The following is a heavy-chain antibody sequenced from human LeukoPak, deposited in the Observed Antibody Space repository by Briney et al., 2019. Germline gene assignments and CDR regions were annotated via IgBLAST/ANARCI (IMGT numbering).Heavy chain of an antibody. V-gene: IGHV1-69*13. CDR1: GGTFSSYA. CDR2: IIPIFGTA. J-gene: IGHJ5*02. D-gene: IGHD3-10*01. Sequence: SVKVSCKASGGTFSSYAISWVRQAPGHGLEWMGGIIPIFGTANYAQKFQGRVTITADESTSTAYMELSSLRSEDTAVYYCAREGYYYGSGSPMGWFEPWGQGALVTVSS. CDR3: AREGYYYGSGSPMGWFEP.